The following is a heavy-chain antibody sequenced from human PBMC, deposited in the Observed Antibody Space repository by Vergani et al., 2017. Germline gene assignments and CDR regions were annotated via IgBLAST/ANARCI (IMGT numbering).Heavy chain of an antibody. CDR3: ARDRGDSGSDYFSSFDY. D-gene: IGHD1-26*01. CDR1: GFTFSSYG. Sequence: QVQLVESGGGVVQPGRSLRLSCAASGFTFSSYGMHWVRQAPGKGLEWVAVIWYGGSNKYYADSVKGRFTISRDNSKNTLYLQMNSLRAEDTAVYYCARDRGDSGSDYFSSFDYWGQGTLVTVSS. J-gene: IGHJ4*02. V-gene: IGHV3-33*01. CDR2: IWYGGSNK.